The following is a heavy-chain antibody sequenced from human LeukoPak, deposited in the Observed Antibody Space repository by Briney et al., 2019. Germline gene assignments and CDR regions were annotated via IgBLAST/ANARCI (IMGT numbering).Heavy chain of an antibody. Sequence: SETLSLTCTVSGGSISSSSYYWGWIRQPPGKGLEWIGNIYYSGSTYYNPSLKSRVTISVDTSKNQFSLKLSSVTAADTAVYYCARGGERALLWFGSKNWFDPWGQGTLVTVSS. V-gene: IGHV4-39*07. J-gene: IGHJ5*02. D-gene: IGHD3-10*01. CDR3: ARGGERALLWFGSKNWFDP. CDR1: GGSISSSSYY. CDR2: IYYSGST.